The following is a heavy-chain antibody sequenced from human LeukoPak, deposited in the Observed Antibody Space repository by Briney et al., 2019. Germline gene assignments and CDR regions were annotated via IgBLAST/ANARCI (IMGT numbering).Heavy chain of an antibody. Sequence: GGSLRLSCAASGFTFSSYSMNWVRQAPGKGLEWVSSISSSSSYIYYADSVKGRFTISRDNAKNSLYLQMNSLRAEDTAVYYCAKYYYDSSAYYSYAFDIWGQGTMVTVSS. J-gene: IGHJ3*02. CDR1: GFTFSSYS. CDR2: ISSSSSYI. V-gene: IGHV3-21*01. CDR3: AKYYYDSSAYYSYAFDI. D-gene: IGHD3-22*01.